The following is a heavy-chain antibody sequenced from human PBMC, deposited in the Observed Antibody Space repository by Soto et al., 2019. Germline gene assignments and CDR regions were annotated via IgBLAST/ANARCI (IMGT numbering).Heavy chain of an antibody. D-gene: IGHD6-19*01. V-gene: IGHV3-23*01. CDR2: ISETGMTI. J-gene: IGHJ4*02. Sequence: EVELLQSGGGLVQPGGSLRLSCVASGFNFTVYAMSWVRQAPGKGLEWMSRISETGMTIYYADSVKGRFTVSRDNSQNSVFLELHSPRVDDTAVYYCVKGGWADSWGQGTVVTVSS. CDR1: GFNFTVYA. CDR3: VKGGWADS.